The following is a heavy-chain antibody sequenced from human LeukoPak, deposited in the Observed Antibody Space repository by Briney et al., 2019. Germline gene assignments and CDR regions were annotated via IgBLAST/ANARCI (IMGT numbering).Heavy chain of an antibody. CDR3: VRVPGTVLKRDAFDI. CDR1: GFTFSSYA. V-gene: IGHV3-23*01. D-gene: IGHD4-23*01. Sequence: GGCLRLSCAASGFTFSSYAMSWVRQAPGKGLDWVSAISGSGGSTYYADSVKGRFTISRDNSKNTLYLQMNRLRPEDTAVYYCVRVPGTVLKRDAFDIWGQGTMVTVSS. CDR2: ISGSGGST. J-gene: IGHJ3*02.